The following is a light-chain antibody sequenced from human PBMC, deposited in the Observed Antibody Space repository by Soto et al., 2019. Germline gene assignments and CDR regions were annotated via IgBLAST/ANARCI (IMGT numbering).Light chain of an antibody. J-gene: IGKJ4*01. V-gene: IGKV3D-15*01. CDR1: QSVSSN. Sequence: ETVMTQSPGPLSVSPGEGATLSCRASQSVSSNFAWYQQKPGQAPRLLIYDASTRAPGIPARFSGSGSGTEFPLTIGSLQSEDFAVYYCEQYHEWPLTFGGGTEVEIK. CDR3: EQYHEWPLT. CDR2: DAS.